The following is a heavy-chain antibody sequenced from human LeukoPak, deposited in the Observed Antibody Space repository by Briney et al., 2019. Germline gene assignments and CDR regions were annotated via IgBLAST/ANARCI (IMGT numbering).Heavy chain of an antibody. CDR2: IKSDGST. V-gene: IGHV3-74*01. Sequence: GGSLRLSCADSGFTFSKYWMHWVRQAPGKGLVWVSRIKSDGSTNYADSVKGRFTISRDNAKNTVSLQMNSLRPEDTGVYYCTRAPSEIGGYYPEYFRHWGQGTLVTVSS. J-gene: IGHJ1*01. CDR3: TRAPSEIGGYYPEYFRH. CDR1: GFTFSKYW. D-gene: IGHD3-22*01.